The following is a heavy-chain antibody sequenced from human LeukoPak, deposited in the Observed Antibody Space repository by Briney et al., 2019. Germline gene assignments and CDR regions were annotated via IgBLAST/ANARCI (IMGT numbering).Heavy chain of an antibody. CDR1: GYTFTSYY. V-gene: IGHV1-46*01. D-gene: IGHD3-22*01. CDR2: INPSGGST. J-gene: IGHJ4*02. CDR3: ARDTYYYDSSGSLFDC. Sequence: ASVKVSCKASGYTFTSYYMHWVRQAPGQGLEWMGIINPSGGSTSYAQKFQGRVTMTRDTSTSTVYMELSSLRSEDTAVYYCARDTYYYDSSGSLFDCWGQGTLVTVSS.